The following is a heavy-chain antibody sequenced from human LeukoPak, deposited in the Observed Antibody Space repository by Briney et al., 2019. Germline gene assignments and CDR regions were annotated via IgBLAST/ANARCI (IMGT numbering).Heavy chain of an antibody. Sequence: GASVKVSCKASGGTFSSYAISWVRQAPGQGLEWMGGIIPIFGTANYAQKFQGRVTITADKSTSTAYMELSSLRSEDTAVYYCARVSDIVATLGAFDIWGQGTMVTVSS. D-gene: IGHD5-12*01. V-gene: IGHV1-69*06. CDR1: GGTFSSYA. CDR3: ARVSDIVATLGAFDI. J-gene: IGHJ3*02. CDR2: IIPIFGTA.